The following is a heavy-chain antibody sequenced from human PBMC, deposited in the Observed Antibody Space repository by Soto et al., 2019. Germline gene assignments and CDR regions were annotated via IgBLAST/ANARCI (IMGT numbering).Heavy chain of an antibody. CDR3: ARDPLAVTGSFVDY. J-gene: IGHJ4*02. V-gene: IGHV3-30-3*01. CDR1: GFTFSTYA. Sequence: GGSLRLSCAASGFTFSTYAFHWVRQAPGKGLEWLSVISYDGREKYYADSVKGRFTISRDSSKNTVYLQMNSLRAEDTAVYYCARDPLAVTGSFVDYWGQGTLVTGSS. CDR2: ISYDGREK. D-gene: IGHD6-19*01.